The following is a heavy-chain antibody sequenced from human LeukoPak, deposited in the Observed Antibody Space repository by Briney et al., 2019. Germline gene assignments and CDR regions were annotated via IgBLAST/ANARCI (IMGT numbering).Heavy chain of an antibody. J-gene: IGHJ4*02. D-gene: IGHD1-26*01. CDR1: GGSFSGYH. V-gene: IGHV4-34*01. CDR3: ARERGSYEDY. CDR2: INHSGST. Sequence: SETLSLTCAVYGGSFSGYHWSWIRQPPGKGLEWIGEINHSGSTNYNPSLKSRVTISVDTCKNQFSLKLSSVTAADTAVYYCARERGSYEDYWGQGTLITVSS.